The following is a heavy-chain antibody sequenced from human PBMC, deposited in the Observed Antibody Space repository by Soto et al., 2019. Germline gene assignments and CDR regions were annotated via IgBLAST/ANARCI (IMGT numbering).Heavy chain of an antibody. J-gene: IGHJ4*02. D-gene: IGHD7-27*01. CDR3: AKAKLGIAGVFDY. V-gene: IGHV1-69*01. Sequence: QVQLAQSGAEVKKPGSSVKVSCKASGGTFSSYAISWVRQAPGQGLEWMGGIIPIFGTANYAQKFQGRVTITADASQRTAYMGLGSLRSEDRAVYYCAKAKLGIAGVFDYWGQGTLVTVSS. CDR1: GGTFSSYA. CDR2: IIPIFGTA.